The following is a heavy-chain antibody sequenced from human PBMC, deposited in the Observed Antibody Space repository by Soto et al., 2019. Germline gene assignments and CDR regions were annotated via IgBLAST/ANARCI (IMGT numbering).Heavy chain of an antibody. J-gene: IGHJ3*02. D-gene: IGHD3-10*01. CDR3: ARPKLWFGRYGAFEI. CDR2: INHSGST. V-gene: IGHV4-34*01. Sequence: SETLSLTCAVYGGSFSGYYWSWIRQPPGKGLEWIGEINHSGSTNYNPSLKSRVTISVDTSKNQFSLKLSSVTAADTAVYYCARPKLWFGRYGAFEIWGQGTMVTVSS. CDR1: GGSFSGYY.